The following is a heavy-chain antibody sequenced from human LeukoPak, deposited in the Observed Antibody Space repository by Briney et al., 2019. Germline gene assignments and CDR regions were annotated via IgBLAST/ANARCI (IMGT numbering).Heavy chain of an antibody. CDR2: ISSSSSYI. J-gene: IGHJ6*02. D-gene: IGHD5-12*01. V-gene: IGHV3-11*06. CDR3: ARSMYSGYESHYGMDV. Sequence: PGGSLRLSCAASGFRFSDYYMTWIRQAPGKGLEWVSSISSSSSYIYYADSVKGRFTISRDNAKNSLYLQMNSLRAEDTAVYYCARSMYSGYESHYGMDVWGQGTTVTVSS. CDR1: GFRFSDYY.